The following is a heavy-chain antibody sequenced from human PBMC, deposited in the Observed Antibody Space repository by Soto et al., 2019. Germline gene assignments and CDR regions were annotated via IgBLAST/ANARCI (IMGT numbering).Heavy chain of an antibody. D-gene: IGHD3-10*01. Sequence: QVQLVQSGAEVKRPGASVKVSCRASGYTFTNYYIYWVRQAPGQGLEWMGIINPSGGTTAYTPKFHGRLPMTTETSTNTVYMELSSLTSEATAVYYCARDLHGGVGEGTYNYYYGMDVWGQGTAVTVSS. V-gene: IGHV1-46*01. CDR3: ARDLHGGVGEGTYNYYYGMDV. CDR1: GYTFTNYY. J-gene: IGHJ6*02. CDR2: INPSGGTT.